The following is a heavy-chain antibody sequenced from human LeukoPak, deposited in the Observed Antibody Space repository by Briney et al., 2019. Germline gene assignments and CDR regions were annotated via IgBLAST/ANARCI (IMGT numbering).Heavy chain of an antibody. D-gene: IGHD3-16*02. Sequence: GASVKVSCKASGYTFTGYYMHWVRQAPGQGLEWMGWINPNSGGTNHAQKFQGWVTMTRDTSISTAYMELSRLRSDDTAVYYCARVTGSYPDAFDIWGQGTMVTVSS. CDR1: GYTFTGYY. CDR3: ARVTGSYPDAFDI. V-gene: IGHV1-2*04. CDR2: INPNSGGT. J-gene: IGHJ3*02.